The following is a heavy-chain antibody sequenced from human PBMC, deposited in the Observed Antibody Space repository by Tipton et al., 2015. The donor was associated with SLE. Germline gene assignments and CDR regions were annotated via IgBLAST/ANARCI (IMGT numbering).Heavy chain of an antibody. V-gene: IGHV1-2*06. CDR2: INPNSGGT. Sequence: QLVQSGAEVKKPGASVKVSCEASGYTFTGYFMHWVRQAPGQGLEWMGRINPNSGGTNYAQKFQGRVTMTRDTSISTAYMELSRLRSAGTAVYYCARARMTRYGVDIWGHGSMVPVSS. CDR1: GYTFTGYF. J-gene: IGHJ3*02. D-gene: IGHD4/OR15-4a*01. CDR3: ARARMTRYGVDI.